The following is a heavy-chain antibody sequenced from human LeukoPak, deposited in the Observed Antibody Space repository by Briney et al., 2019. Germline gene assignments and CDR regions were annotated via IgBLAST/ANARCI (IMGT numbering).Heavy chain of an antibody. J-gene: IGHJ4*02. V-gene: IGHV4-34*01. CDR1: GGSFSGYY. Sequence: SETLSLTCAVYGGSFSGYYWSWIRQPPGKGLEWIGEINHSGSTNYNPSLKSRVTISVDTSKNQFSLKLSSVTAADTAVYYCAXXXXDYXTGGYYFDYWGQGTLVTVSS. D-gene: IGHD3-16*01. CDR3: AXXXXDYXTGGYYFDY. CDR2: INHSGST.